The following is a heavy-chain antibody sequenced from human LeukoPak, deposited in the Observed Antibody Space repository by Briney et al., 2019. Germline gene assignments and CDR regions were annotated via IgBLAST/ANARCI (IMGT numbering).Heavy chain of an antibody. Sequence: SETLSLTCTVSGGSISSYYWSWIRQPPGKGLEWIGYIYTSGSTNYNPSLKSRVTISVDTSKNQFSLKLSSVTAADTAVYYCARSDSGSYSYWGQGTLVTVSS. D-gene: IGHD1-26*01. CDR3: ARSDSGSYSY. V-gene: IGHV4-4*09. J-gene: IGHJ4*02. CDR1: GGSISSYY. CDR2: IYTSGST.